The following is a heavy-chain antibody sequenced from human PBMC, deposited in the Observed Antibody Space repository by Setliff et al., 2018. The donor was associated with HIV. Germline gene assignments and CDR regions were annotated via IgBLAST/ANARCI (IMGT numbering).Heavy chain of an antibody. D-gene: IGHD3-10*01. CDR1: WESKINHD. J-gene: IGHJ6*04. CDR2: MFRGGGR. CDR3: VGVPSYYGTGTLWV. Sequence: KLRETLSLTCSVSWESKINHDWGWIRQSPGRGLEWIGSMFRGGGRQFQPSLASRVSISGATSKNQFSLKMTSVTPADTAVYFCVGVPSYYGTGTLWVWGKGITVTVSS. V-gene: IGHV4-59*11.